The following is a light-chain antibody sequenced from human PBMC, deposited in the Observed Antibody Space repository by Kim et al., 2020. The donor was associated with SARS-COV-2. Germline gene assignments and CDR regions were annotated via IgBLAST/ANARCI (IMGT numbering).Light chain of an antibody. J-gene: IGLJ2*01. CDR1: RSNIGSNA. CDR2: SND. CDR3: AAWDNSLNGVI. Sequence: QSVLTQPPSASGTPGQRVTISCSGSRSNIGSNAVNWYQQLPGTAPKLLIYSNDYRPSGVPDRFSGSKSGTSASLAISGLQSEDEADYYCAAWDNSLNGVIFGGETQLTVL. V-gene: IGLV1-44*01.